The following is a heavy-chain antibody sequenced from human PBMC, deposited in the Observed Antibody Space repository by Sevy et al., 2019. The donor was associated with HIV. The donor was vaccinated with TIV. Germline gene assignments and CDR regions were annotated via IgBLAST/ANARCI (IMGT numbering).Heavy chain of an antibody. CDR3: SRGLYYYDMRGHQEPGDY. CDR1: GITLTPYW. V-gene: IGHV3-74*01. CDR2: INSDGSST. J-gene: IGHJ4*02. Sequence: RGSLTLSCAASGITLTPYWMHWVRQVPGKGLVWVSRINSDGSSTSYAESVKGRFTISRDNGKNTVYLQMKSLRVEDTAVYFCSRGLYYYDMRGHQEPGDYWGQGVLVTVSS. D-gene: IGHD3-22*01.